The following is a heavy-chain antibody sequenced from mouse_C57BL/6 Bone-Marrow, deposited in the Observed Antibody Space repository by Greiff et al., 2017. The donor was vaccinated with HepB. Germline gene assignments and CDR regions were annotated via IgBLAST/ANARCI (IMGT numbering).Heavy chain of an antibody. Sequence: EVKLQESGGGLVKPGGSLKLSCAASGFTFSSYAMSWVRQTPEKRLEWVATISDGGSYTYYPDNVKGRFTISRDNAKNNLYLQMSHLKSEDTAMYYCARGANWDIGFDYWGQGTTLTVSS. V-gene: IGHV5-4*03. D-gene: IGHD4-1*01. J-gene: IGHJ2*01. CDR2: ISDGGSYT. CDR3: ARGANWDIGFDY. CDR1: GFTFSSYA.